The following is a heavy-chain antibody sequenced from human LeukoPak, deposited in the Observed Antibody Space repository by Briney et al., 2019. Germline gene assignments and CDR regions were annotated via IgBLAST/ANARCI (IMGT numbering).Heavy chain of an antibody. D-gene: IGHD4-17*01. CDR2: IDGSATST. CDR1: GFTFSSYW. CDR3: ARVDTPTV. Sequence: GGSLRLSCAASGFTFSSYWMHWVRQAPGKGLEWVSAIDGSATSTYYAESVKGRFTISRDNSKNTLYLQMNRLRSEDTALYYCARVDTPTVWGQGALVTVSS. J-gene: IGHJ4*02. V-gene: IGHV3-23*05.